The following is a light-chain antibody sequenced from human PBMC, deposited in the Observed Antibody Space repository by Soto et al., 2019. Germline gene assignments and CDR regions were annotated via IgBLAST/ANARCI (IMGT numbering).Light chain of an antibody. Sequence: ETVMTQSPATLSVSPGERATLSCRASQSVGSNLAWYQQKPGQAPRLLIYGASTRATGIPARFSGSGSGTEFTLIISSLEPEDFAVYYCQQYGSSPQTFGQGTKVDI. CDR1: QSVGSN. J-gene: IGKJ1*01. CDR3: QQYGSSPQT. V-gene: IGKV3-15*01. CDR2: GAS.